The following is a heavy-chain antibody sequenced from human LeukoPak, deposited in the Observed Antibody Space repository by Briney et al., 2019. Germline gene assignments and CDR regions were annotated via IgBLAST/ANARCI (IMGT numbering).Heavy chain of an antibody. D-gene: IGHD2-2*01. CDR2: ISGRDTI. CDR3: ARSTPSDFYFDY. CDR1: GFIFSSSE. Sequence: GGSLRLSCAASGFIFSSSETNWVRQPSGKGLEWVSYISGRDTIYYADSVKGRFTISRDNAKNSLYLQMNNLRAEDTAVYYCARSTPSDFYFDYWGQGALVTVSS. J-gene: IGHJ4*02. V-gene: IGHV3-48*03.